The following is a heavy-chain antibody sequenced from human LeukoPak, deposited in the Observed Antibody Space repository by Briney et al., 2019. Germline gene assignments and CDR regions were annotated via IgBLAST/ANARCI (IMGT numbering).Heavy chain of an antibody. V-gene: IGHV3-23*01. Sequence: PGGSLTLSCAASGFAFSSYAMNWGRQAPGKGLEWVSAISGSGGDTYYAGSVKGRFTISRDFSKNTLYLQMNSLRVEDTALYYCAKGSKLGDGFHCDSWGQGTLVTVSS. CDR2: ISGSGGDT. CDR3: AKGSKLGDGFHCDS. D-gene: IGHD5-24*01. J-gene: IGHJ4*02. CDR1: GFAFSSYA.